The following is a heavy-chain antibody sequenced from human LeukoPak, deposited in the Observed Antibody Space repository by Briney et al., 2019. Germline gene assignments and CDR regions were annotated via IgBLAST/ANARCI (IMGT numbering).Heavy chain of an antibody. CDR3: ASQPAGYSYGAGAFDI. J-gene: IGHJ3*02. Sequence: GGSLRLSCTTSGFGSKNYAMSWVRLAPGKGLEWVSIISATGVNTYYADSVKGRFTISRDNSKNTLYLQMNSLRAEDTAVYYCASQPAGYSYGAGAFDIWGQGTMVTVSS. V-gene: IGHV3-23*01. D-gene: IGHD5-18*01. CDR2: ISATGVNT. CDR1: GFGSKNYA.